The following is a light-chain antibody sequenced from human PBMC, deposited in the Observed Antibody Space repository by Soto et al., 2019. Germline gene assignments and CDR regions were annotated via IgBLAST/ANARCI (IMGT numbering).Light chain of an antibody. V-gene: IGLV2-14*01. J-gene: IGLJ1*01. Sequence: QSALTQPASVSGSPGQSITISCTGTSSDVGGYNYVSWYQEHPGKAPKLMISDVSNRPSGVSNRFSGSKSGNTASLTISGLQAEDEADYYCSSYTSSSTSKYVFGTGTKVTVL. CDR3: SSYTSSSTSKYV. CDR1: SSDVGGYNY. CDR2: DVS.